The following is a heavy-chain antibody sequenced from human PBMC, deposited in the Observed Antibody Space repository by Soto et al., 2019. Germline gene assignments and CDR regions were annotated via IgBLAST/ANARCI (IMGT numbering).Heavy chain of an antibody. CDR2: ISGSGGST. J-gene: IGHJ5*02. CDR1: GFIFSNYG. CDR3: AKVAATVTTLNWFDP. Sequence: EVQLLESGGGLVQPGGSLRLSCAASGFIFSNYGMSWVRQAPGKGLEWVSGISGSGGSTYYADSVKGRFTISRDNSKNMLYLQMNSLRAEDTAVYYCAKVAATVTTLNWFDPWGQGTLVTVSS. V-gene: IGHV3-23*01. D-gene: IGHD4-17*01.